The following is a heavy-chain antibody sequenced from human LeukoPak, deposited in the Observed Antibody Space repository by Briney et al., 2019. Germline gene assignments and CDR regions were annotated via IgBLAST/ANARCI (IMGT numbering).Heavy chain of an antibody. CDR3: ARDVSHCTDGVCSGS. V-gene: IGHV3-48*04. J-gene: IGHJ5*02. D-gene: IGHD2-8*01. CDR1: GFTFSAYS. Sequence: PGGSLRLSCVASGFTFSAYSMNWVRQAPGKGLEWVSYISTSSVNIYYADSVKGRFTISRDNAKNSLYLQMNSLRAEDTAVYYCARDVSHCTDGVCSGSWGQGTLVTVSS. CDR2: ISTSSVNI.